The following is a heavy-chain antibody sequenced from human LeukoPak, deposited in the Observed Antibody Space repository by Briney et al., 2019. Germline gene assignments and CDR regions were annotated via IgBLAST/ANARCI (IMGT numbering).Heavy chain of an antibody. CDR1: GYSFVGYG. D-gene: IGHD2-21*01. CDR3: ARERVVEGGGYSPLGD. J-gene: IGHJ4*02. Sequence: ASVKVSCKASGYSFVGYGITWVRQAPGQGLEWMGWFNPENGNTNYAQKVQGRVTMTADTSTSTSYMELRSLRSDDTAVYYCARERVVEGGGYSPLGDWGQGTLVTVSS. V-gene: IGHV1-18*01. CDR2: FNPENGNT.